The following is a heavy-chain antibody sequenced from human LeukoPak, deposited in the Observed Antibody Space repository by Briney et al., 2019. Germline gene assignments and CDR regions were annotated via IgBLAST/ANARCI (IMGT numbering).Heavy chain of an antibody. Sequence: SETLSLTCTVSGGSISSSSYYWGWIRQPPGKGLEWIGSIYYSGSTYYNPPLKSRVTISVDTSKNQFSLKLSSVTAADTAVYYCARFHYSVDYWGQGTLVTVSS. V-gene: IGHV4-39*07. J-gene: IGHJ4*02. CDR3: ARFHYSVDY. CDR2: IYYSGST. D-gene: IGHD2-15*01. CDR1: GGSISSSSYY.